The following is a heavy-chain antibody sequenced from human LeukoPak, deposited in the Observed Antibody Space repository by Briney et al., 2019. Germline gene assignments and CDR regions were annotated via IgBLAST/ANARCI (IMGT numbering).Heavy chain of an antibody. D-gene: IGHD6-13*01. CDR1: GFTFSRHW. J-gene: IGHJ4*02. Sequence: PGGSLRLSCAASGFTFSRHWMHWVRQAPGEGLVWVSRITSDGSSTNYADSVKGRVTISRDNAKNSLYLQMNSLRAEDTAVYYCAREGGSSSWYSPLDYWGQGTLVTVSS. CDR3: AREGGSSSWYSPLDY. V-gene: IGHV3-74*01. CDR2: ITSDGSST.